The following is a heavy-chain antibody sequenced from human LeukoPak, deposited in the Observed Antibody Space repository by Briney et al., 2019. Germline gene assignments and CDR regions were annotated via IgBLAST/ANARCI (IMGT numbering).Heavy chain of an antibody. CDR2: ISAGGDNT. CDR3: AKSRYNYGSSLDY. V-gene: IGHV3-23*01. Sequence: GGSLRLSCVASGLTFNNYGMTWVRQAPGKGLEWVSTISAGGDNTYYGDSAKGRFTISRDNSKNTLSLQMNSLRVEDTAVYYCAKSRYNYGSSLDYWGQGTLVTVSS. J-gene: IGHJ4*02. D-gene: IGHD5-18*01. CDR1: GLTFNNYG.